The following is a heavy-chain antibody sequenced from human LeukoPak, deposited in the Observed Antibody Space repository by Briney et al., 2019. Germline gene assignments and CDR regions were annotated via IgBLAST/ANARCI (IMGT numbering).Heavy chain of an antibody. CDR1: GFTFSSYG. D-gene: IGHD6-13*01. J-gene: IGHJ4*02. Sequence: PGRSLRLSCAASGFTFSSYGMHWVRQAPGKGLEWVAVIWYDGSNKYYADSVKGRFTISRDNSKNTLYLQMNSLRAEDTAVYYCARTIAAAGTEFDYWGQGTLVTVSS. V-gene: IGHV3-33*08. CDR2: IWYDGSNK. CDR3: ARTIAAAGTEFDY.